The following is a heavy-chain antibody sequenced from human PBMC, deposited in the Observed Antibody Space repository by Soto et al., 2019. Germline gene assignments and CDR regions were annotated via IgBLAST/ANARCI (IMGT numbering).Heavy chain of an antibody. CDR2: ISYDGSNK. CDR1: GFNFEDAA. J-gene: IGHJ3*01. Sequence: PGRYLKISCAASGFNFEDAAIHWVRHAPAKGLEWVAVISYDGSNKYYSDSVKGRFTISRYNSKNTLYLPMNTLRAAHAAVSYFAGRLGLPVVW. V-gene: IGHV3-30*03. CDR3: AGRLGLPVV.